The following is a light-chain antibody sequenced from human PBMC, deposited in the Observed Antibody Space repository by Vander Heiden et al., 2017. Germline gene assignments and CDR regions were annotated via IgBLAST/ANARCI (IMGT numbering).Light chain of an antibody. CDR3: QQSYSTPQGYT. Sequence: DIQMTQSPSSLSASVGDRVTITCRASQSISSYLNWYQQKPGKAPKLLIYAASSLQSGVPSRCSGSGSGTDFTLTISSLQPEDFATYYCQQSYSTPQGYTFGQGTKLEIK. CDR1: QSISSY. V-gene: IGKV1-39*01. J-gene: IGKJ2*01. CDR2: AAS.